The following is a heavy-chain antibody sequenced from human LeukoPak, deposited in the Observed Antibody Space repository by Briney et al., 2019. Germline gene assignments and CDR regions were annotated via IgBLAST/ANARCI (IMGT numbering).Heavy chain of an antibody. Sequence: PGRSLRLSCVASGFTFDNYGMHWVRQAPGKGLEWVGVIWYDSSNKFYGESVKGRFTISRENSKNTLYLQMNSLRAEDTAVYYCARGEADYWGQGTLVTVSS. V-gene: IGHV3-33*08. CDR2: IWYDSSNK. CDR3: ARGEADY. D-gene: IGHD1-26*01. CDR1: GFTFDNYG. J-gene: IGHJ4*02.